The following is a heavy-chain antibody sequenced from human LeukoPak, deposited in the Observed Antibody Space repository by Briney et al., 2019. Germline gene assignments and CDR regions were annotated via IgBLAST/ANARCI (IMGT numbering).Heavy chain of an antibody. J-gene: IGHJ4*02. D-gene: IGHD6-13*01. CDR3: ARDSPEGSSWRSEPSFDY. Sequence: GGSLRLSCAASGFSISGFWMTWVRQAPRRGLEWVANIREDGNVKYYVGSVKGRFTISRDNAKNSLYLQMNSLRADDTAVYYCARDSPEGSSWRSEPSFDYWGQGTLVTVSS. CDR2: IREDGNVK. V-gene: IGHV3-7*04. CDR1: GFSISGFW.